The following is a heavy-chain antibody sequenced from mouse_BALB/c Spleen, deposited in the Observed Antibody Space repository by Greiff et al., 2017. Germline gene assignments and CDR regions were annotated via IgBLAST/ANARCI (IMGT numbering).Heavy chain of an antibody. CDR2: IYPGDGDT. CDR3: ARSTGYYFDY. D-gene: IGHD4-1*01. V-gene: IGHV1-82*01. Sequence: VQLQQSGPELVKPGASVKISCKASGYAFSSSWMNWVKQRPGQGLEWIGRIYPGDGDTNYNGKFKGKATLTADKSSSTAYMQLSSLTSVDSAVYFCARSTGYYFDYWGQGTTLTVSS. J-gene: IGHJ2*01. CDR1: GYAFSSSW.